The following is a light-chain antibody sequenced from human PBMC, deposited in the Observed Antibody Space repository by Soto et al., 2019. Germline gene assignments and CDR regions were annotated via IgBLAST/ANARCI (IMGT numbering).Light chain of an antibody. J-gene: IGLJ1*01. CDR3: HSYDSSLSGSYV. Sequence: QSVLTQPPSVSAAPGQKVNTSGSGSSSDMGNYAVSWYQQLPGTAPKLLIYENNKRPSGIPDRFSGSKSGTSASLAITGLQAEDEADYYCHSYDSSLSGSYVFGTGTKVTVL. V-gene: IGLV1-51*02. CDR1: SSDMGNYA. CDR2: ENN.